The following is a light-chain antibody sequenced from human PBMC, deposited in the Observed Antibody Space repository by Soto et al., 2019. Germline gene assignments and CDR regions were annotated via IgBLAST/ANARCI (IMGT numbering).Light chain of an antibody. V-gene: IGKV3-15*01. CDR2: GAT. CDR3: QQYSIWPST. Sequence: EIVMTQSPGTLSVSPGEGATLSCRASESISVNLAWYQQKPGQAPKLLIFGATSTATGGPARFSGSGSVTDFSLTISSPQSEDFAVYYCQQYSIWPSTFGQGTKLEIK. CDR1: ESISVN. J-gene: IGKJ2*01.